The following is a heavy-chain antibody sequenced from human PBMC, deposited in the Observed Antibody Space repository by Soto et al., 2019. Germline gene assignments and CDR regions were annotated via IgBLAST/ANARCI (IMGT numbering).Heavy chain of an antibody. Sequence: PGGSLRLSCTASGFTFGDYAMSWFRQAPGKGLEWVGFIRSKAYGGTTECAASVKGRFSISRDDSKSIAYLQMNSLKTEDTAVYYCTRGSTSYYYYGMDVWGQGTTVTVSS. CDR3: TRGSTSYYYYGMDV. CDR1: GFTFGDYA. V-gene: IGHV3-49*03. CDR2: IRSKAYGGTT. J-gene: IGHJ6*02. D-gene: IGHD2-2*01.